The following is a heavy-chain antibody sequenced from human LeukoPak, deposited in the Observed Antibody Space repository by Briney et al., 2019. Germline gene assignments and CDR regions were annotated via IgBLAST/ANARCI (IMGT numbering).Heavy chain of an antibody. D-gene: IGHD3-3*01. Sequence: SQTPSLTCAISGDSVSRDSIAWNWIRQSPSRGLEWLGRTYYRSKWYNDYAVSVKSRITINPDTSKNQFSLQLNSVTPEDTAVYYCARGPPTISGAWDYWGQGTLVTVSS. V-gene: IGHV6-1*01. CDR2: TYYRSKWYN. CDR1: GDSVSRDSIA. CDR3: ARGPPTISGAWDY. J-gene: IGHJ4*02.